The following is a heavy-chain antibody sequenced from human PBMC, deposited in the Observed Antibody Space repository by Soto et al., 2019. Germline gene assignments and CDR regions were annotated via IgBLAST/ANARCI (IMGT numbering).Heavy chain of an antibody. CDR1: GGSFSCYY. J-gene: IGHJ4*02. V-gene: IGHV4-34*01. D-gene: IGHD3-10*01. CDR3: ARKTKYASGSYLTEYYFDY. CDR2: INHSGST. Sequence: SDTRSVKCAVYGGSFSCYYWSWMGQRSGKGLEWIGEINHSGSTNYNPSLKSRVTISVDTSKNQFSLRLSSVTAADTAVYYCARKTKYASGSYLTEYYFDYWGQGTLVIVYS.